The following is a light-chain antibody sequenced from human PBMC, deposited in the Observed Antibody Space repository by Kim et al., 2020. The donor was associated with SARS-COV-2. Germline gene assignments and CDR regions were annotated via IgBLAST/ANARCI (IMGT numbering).Light chain of an antibody. CDR1: SGSFSTNSY. CDR3: VLYISNGIWV. J-gene: IGLJ3*02. Sequence: TSTPTCLLRSGSFSTNSYPCLYPQTPGQAPRTLISRKNTRSSGVPDRFSGSILGNKAALTITGAQADDESDYYCVLYISNGIWVFGGGTKLTVL. CDR2: RKN. V-gene: IGLV8-61*01.